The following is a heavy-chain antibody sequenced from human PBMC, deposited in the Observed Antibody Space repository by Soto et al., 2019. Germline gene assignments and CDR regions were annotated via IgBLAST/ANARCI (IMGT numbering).Heavy chain of an antibody. J-gene: IGHJ4*02. CDR1: GFTFTSSA. CDR2: IVVGSGNT. CDR3: AALPRERWLQLS. D-gene: IGHD5-12*01. Sequence: SVKVSCKASGFTFTSSAVQWVRQARGQRLEWIGWIVVGSGNTNYAQKFQERVTITRDMSTSTAYMELSSLRSEDTAVYYCAALPRERWLQLSWGQGTLVTVSS. V-gene: IGHV1-58*01.